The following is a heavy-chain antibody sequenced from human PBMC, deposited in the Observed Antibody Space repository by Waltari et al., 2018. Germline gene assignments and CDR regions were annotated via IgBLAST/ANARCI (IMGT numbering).Heavy chain of an antibody. V-gene: IGHV4-34*01. CDR3: ARALAYCGGDCSISFDY. CDR2: INHSGST. D-gene: IGHD2-21*01. Sequence: QVQLQQWGAGLLKPSETLSLTCAVHGGSFGAYYWTWIRPPPGKGLGWIGEINHSGSTNYNPSLKSRVTISVDTSKNQFSLKLSSVTAADTAVYYCARALAYCGGDCSISFDYWGQGTLVTVSS. J-gene: IGHJ4*02. CDR1: GGSFGAYY.